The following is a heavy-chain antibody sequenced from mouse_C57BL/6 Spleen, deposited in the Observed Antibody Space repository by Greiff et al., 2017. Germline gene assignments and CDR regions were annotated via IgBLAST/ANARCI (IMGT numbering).Heavy chain of an antibody. CDR3: ARKRILRSYWYFDV. J-gene: IGHJ1*03. CDR2: IYPGDGDT. V-gene: IGHV1-80*01. Sequence: VQRVESGAELVKPGASVKISCKASGYAFSSYWMNWVKQRPGKGLEWIGQIYPGDGDTNYNGKFKGKATLTADKSSSTAYMQLSSLTSEDSAVYFCARKRILRSYWYFDVWGTGTTVTVSS. D-gene: IGHD1-1*01. CDR1: GYAFSSYW.